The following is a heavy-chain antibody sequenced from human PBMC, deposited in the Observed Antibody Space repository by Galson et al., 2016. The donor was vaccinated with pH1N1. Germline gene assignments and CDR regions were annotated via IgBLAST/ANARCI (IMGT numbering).Heavy chain of an antibody. CDR3: AKGLGTTLYNYFYFMDV. Sequence: SLRLSCAASGFTFRSYGMHWVRQAPGKGLEWVAFIRYDGGSKYYADYVKGRFTISRDNARATLFLQMNSLRPDDRAVYYCAKGLGTTLYNYFYFMDVWGKGTTVTFSS. J-gene: IGHJ6*03. CDR2: IRYDGGSK. V-gene: IGHV3-30*02. D-gene: IGHD1-26*01. CDR1: GFTFRSYG.